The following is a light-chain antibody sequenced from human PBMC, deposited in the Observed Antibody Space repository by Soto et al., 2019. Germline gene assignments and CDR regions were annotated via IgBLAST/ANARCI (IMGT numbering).Light chain of an antibody. CDR3: HQYYSTPYT. CDR2: WAS. CDR1: QSVLYSSNNNNY. V-gene: IGKV4-1*01. J-gene: IGKJ2*01. Sequence: DIVMTQSPDSLAVSLGERATINCKSSQSVLYSSNNNNYLAWYQHKPGQPPKLLIYWASTQESGVPDRFSGSGSETDFTLTISSLQAEDVAVYYCHQYYSTPYTFGQGTKLEIK.